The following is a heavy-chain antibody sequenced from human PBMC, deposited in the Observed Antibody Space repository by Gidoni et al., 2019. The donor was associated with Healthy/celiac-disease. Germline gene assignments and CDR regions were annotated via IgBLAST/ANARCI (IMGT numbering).Heavy chain of an antibody. Sequence: QVQLQQSGPGLVKPSQTLSLTCAISGVRVSSNSSAWHWIRQSPSRGLEWLGRKYYRSKWYNDYAVSVKSRITINPDTSKNQFSLQLNSVTPEDTAVYYCARDRGAYYDFWSGQSYYYMDVWGKGTTVTVSS. CDR3: ARDRGAYYDFWSGQSYYYMDV. CDR1: GVRVSSNSSA. D-gene: IGHD3-3*01. V-gene: IGHV6-1*01. CDR2: KYYRSKWYN. J-gene: IGHJ6*03.